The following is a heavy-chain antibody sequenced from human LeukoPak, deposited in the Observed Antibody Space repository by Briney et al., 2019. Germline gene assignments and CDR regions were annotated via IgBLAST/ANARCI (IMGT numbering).Heavy chain of an antibody. Sequence: PGGSLRLSCAASGFTFSSYSINWVRQAPGKGLEWVSSISSSSSYIYYADSVKGRFTISRDNAKNSLYLQMNSLRAEDTAVYYCAREVDTMVRGVAGYFDYWGQGTLVTVSS. V-gene: IGHV3-21*01. CDR2: ISSSSSYI. CDR1: GFTFSSYS. J-gene: IGHJ4*02. CDR3: AREVDTMVRGVAGYFDY. D-gene: IGHD3-10*01.